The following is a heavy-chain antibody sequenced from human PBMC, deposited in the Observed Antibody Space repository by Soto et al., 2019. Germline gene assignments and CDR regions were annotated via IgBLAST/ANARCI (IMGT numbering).Heavy chain of an antibody. J-gene: IGHJ4*02. CDR2: ISGSGGST. CDR3: AKGPLVIAVAGSDY. CDR1: GFTFSSYA. V-gene: IGHV3-23*01. D-gene: IGHD6-19*01. Sequence: TGGSLRLSCAASGFTFSSYAMSWVRQAPGKGLEWVSTISGSGGSTYYADSVKGRFTISRDNSKNTLYLQMNSLRAEDTAVYYCAKGPLVIAVAGSDYWGQGTLVTVSS.